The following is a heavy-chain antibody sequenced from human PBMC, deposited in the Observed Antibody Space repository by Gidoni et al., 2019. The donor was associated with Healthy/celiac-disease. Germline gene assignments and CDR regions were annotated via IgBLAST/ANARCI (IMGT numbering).Heavy chain of an antibody. V-gene: IGHV1-69*06. J-gene: IGHJ4*02. Sequence: QAQLVQSGAEVKKPGSSVTVSCKASGGTFSSYAISWVRQAPGQGLEWVGGIIPIFGTANYAQKLQGRVTITADKSTSTAYMELSSLRSEDTAVYYCATILQTRSSWYPSFDYWGQGTLVTVSS. CDR1: GGTFSSYA. CDR2: IIPIFGTA. CDR3: ATILQTRSSWYPSFDY. D-gene: IGHD6-13*01.